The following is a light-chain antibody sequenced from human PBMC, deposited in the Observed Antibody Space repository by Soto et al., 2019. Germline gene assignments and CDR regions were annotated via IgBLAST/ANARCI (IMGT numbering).Light chain of an antibody. V-gene: IGKV1-27*01. CDR3: QSYNSVPWA. CDR1: QDISDF. CDR2: AAS. J-gene: IGKJ1*01. Sequence: DIQMTQSPSSLSASVGDRVAITCRASQDISDFLAWYQQKPGQVPKLLIYAASTLQSGVPSRLSGSGAGTDFTIPISSLQPEVVATYYCQSYNSVPWAFGQGTKVEIK.